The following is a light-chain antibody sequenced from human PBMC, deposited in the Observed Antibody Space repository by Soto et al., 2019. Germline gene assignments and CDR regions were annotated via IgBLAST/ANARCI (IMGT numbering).Light chain of an antibody. J-gene: IGKJ5*01. V-gene: IGKV3-15*01. CDR3: QQYNNWPPST. CDR1: QSVSSY. Sequence: EIVLTLPPANLSVPPGARATLSCRASQSVSSYVAWYQPTPGQAPRLLIYGASTRATGIPARFSGSGSGTEFTLTISSLQSEDFAVYYCQQYNNWPPSTFGQGTRLEIK. CDR2: GAS.